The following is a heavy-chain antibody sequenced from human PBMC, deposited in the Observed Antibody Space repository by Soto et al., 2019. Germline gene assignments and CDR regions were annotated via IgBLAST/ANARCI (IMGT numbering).Heavy chain of an antibody. CDR1: GGSIVSSNW. CDR2: IYHSGST. J-gene: IGHJ3*02. Sequence: QVQLQESGPGLVKPSGTLSLTCAVSGGSIVSSNWWSWVRQPPGKGLEWIGEIYHSGSTNYNPSLQSRVTISVDKSRNQFSLKLSSVTAADTAVYYCARFMTTVTNLAFDIWGQGTMVTVSS. CDR3: ARFMTTVTNLAFDI. V-gene: IGHV4-4*02. D-gene: IGHD4-17*01.